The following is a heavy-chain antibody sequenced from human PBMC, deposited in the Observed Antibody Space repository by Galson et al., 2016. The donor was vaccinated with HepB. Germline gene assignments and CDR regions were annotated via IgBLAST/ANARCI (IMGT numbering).Heavy chain of an antibody. V-gene: IGHV3-11*06. D-gene: IGHD1-26*01. Sequence: SLRLSCAASGFTFSDYYMSWIRQAPGKGLEWVSYISPTSNDINFADSVVGRFSISRDNAKNSLYLQMNTLGAEDTAVYYCASPCGRFSVHTFDLWGQGTMVTVSS. CDR1: GFTFSDYY. CDR2: ISPTSNDI. J-gene: IGHJ3*01. CDR3: ASPCGRFSVHTFDL.